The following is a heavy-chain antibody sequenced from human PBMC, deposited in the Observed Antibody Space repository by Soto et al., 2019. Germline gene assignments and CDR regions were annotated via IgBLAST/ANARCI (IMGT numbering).Heavy chain of an antibody. Sequence: ASVKVSCKASGYTFTSYDINWVRQATGQGLEWMGWMNPNSGNTGYAQKFQGRVTMTRNTSISTAYMELSSLRSEDTAVYYCARVYDFWSGLAEYNWFDPWGQGTLVTVSS. J-gene: IGHJ5*02. CDR2: MNPNSGNT. CDR1: GYTFTSYD. CDR3: ARVYDFWSGLAEYNWFDP. D-gene: IGHD3-3*01. V-gene: IGHV1-8*01.